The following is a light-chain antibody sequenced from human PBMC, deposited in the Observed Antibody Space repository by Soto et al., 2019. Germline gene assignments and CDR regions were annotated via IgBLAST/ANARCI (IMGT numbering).Light chain of an antibody. CDR3: QTYYRAPWT. Sequence: DIQMTQSPSSLSASVGDRVTITCRASQGIRTYLAWYQQKPGKVPKLLIYGASTLQSGVPSRFSGSGSGTDFTLTISSLQTEDGLTYYCQTYYRAPWTFGHGTKVEIK. CDR1: QGIRTY. V-gene: IGKV1-27*01. J-gene: IGKJ1*01. CDR2: GAS.